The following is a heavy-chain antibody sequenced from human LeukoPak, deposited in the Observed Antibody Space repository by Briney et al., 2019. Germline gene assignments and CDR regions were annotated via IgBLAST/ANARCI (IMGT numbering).Heavy chain of an antibody. D-gene: IGHD6-13*01. CDR1: GGSISNSY. V-gene: IGHV4-4*09. J-gene: IGHJ4*02. CDR2: TYPTGST. CDR3: AGYSSSWYQGYFDY. Sequence: PSETLSLICTVSGGSISNSYWSWIRQPPGKGLEWIGYTYPTGSTSYNPSLKSRVTISVEKSKNQISLKLSSVTAADTAVYYCAGYSSSWYQGYFDYWGQGTLVTVSS.